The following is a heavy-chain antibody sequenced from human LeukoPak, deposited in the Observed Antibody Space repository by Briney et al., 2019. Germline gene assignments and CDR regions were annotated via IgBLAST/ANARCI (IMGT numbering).Heavy chain of an antibody. D-gene: IGHD2-15*01. CDR1: GGSFSGYY. CDR3: ARGLDCSGGSCGSDY. CDR2: INHSGST. Sequence: PSETLSLICAVYGGSFSGYYWSWIRQPPGKGLEWIGEINHSGSTNYNPSLKSRVTISVDTSKNQFSLKLSSVTAADTAVYYCARGLDCSGGSCGSDYWGQGTLVTVSS. V-gene: IGHV4-34*01. J-gene: IGHJ4*02.